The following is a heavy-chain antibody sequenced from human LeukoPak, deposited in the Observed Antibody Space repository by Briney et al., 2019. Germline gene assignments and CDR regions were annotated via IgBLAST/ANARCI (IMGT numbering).Heavy chain of an antibody. D-gene: IGHD3-3*01. CDR2: IYHSGST. V-gene: IGHV4-38-2*01. J-gene: IGHJ4*02. Sequence: SETLSLTCAVSGYSISSGYYWGWIRQPPGEGVEWIGRIYHSGSTDYNPSLKSRVTISVDTSKNQFSLKLSSVAAADTAVYYCARLITIFGVVDPFDYWGQGTLVTVSS. CDR1: GYSISSGYY. CDR3: ARLITIFGVVDPFDY.